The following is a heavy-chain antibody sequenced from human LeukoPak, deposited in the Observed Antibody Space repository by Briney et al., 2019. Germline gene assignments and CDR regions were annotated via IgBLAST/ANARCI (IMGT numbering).Heavy chain of an antibody. J-gene: IGHJ4*02. D-gene: IGHD6-19*01. CDR1: GGSISSSSYY. CDR2: IYYSGST. Sequence: SETLSLTCTVSGGSISSSSYYWGWIRQAPGKGLEWIGSIYYSGSTYYNPSLKSRVTISVDTSKNQFSLKLSSVTAADTAVYYCARVPADSSGWLPFDYWGQGTLVTVSS. V-gene: IGHV4-39*07. CDR3: ARVPADSSGWLPFDY.